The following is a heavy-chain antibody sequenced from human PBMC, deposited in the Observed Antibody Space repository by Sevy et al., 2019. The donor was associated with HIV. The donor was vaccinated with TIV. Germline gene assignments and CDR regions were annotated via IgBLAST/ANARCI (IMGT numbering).Heavy chain of an antibody. D-gene: IGHD3-16*01. CDR1: GFSLTTSGVA. J-gene: IGHJ4*02. CDR3: AHRITGFRSLDY. Sequence: SGPTLAKPTQTLTLTCAFSGFSLTTSGVAVGWFRQPPGKALEGLALVYWDDDEQYNPSLRSRLTITKDTSKNQVVLKMTNMNPVDTGTYFCAHRITGFRSLDYRGQGTLVTVSS. V-gene: IGHV2-5*02. CDR2: VYWDDDE.